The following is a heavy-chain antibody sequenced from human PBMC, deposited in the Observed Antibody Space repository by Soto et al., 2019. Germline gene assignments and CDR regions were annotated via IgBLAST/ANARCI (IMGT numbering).Heavy chain of an antibody. CDR2: FIPLFGTA. V-gene: IGHV1-69*05. CDR1: GGPFRSYA. Sequence: QVQLVQSGAEVKKPGSSVKVSCKASGGPFRSYAISWVRQAPGQGLEWMGGFIPLFGTANYSQKFQGRFTITPDESTSTAYMELSSLRSEDTAVYYCARHVPAAGYYYGMDVCGQGATVTVSS. D-gene: IGHD2-2*01. CDR3: ARHVPAAGYYYGMDV. J-gene: IGHJ6*02.